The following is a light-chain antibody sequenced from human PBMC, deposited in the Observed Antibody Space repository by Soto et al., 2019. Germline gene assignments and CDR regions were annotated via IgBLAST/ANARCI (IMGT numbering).Light chain of an antibody. CDR2: DVT. CDR3: NSYASTTTLV. Sequence: QSVLTQPASVSGSPGQSITISCTGSSSDIGGYNFVSWYQQYPGKAPKLIIYDVTNRPSGVSNRLSGSKSGNTASLTISGLQAEDEADYYCNSYASTTTLVFGAGTKLTVL. V-gene: IGLV2-14*01. CDR1: SSDIGGYNF. J-gene: IGLJ1*01.